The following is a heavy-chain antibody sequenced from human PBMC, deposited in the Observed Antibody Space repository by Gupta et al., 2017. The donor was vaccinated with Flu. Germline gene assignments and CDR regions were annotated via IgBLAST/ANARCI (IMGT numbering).Heavy chain of an antibody. CDR3: AKDGPWTASCPYYCYYMDV. V-gene: IGHV3-30*18. J-gene: IGHJ6*03. CDR1: GFTFSSHG. Sequence: QMQLVESAGGTVQFRTSLTRACVAAGFTFSSHGMPWVRQATGKGLDWVADIASDGSHKDYADSVRGRFTISRDNSKNTLSLEMDSLRVEDTAVYYCAKDGPWTASCPYYCYYMDVWGKGTTVTVSS. D-gene: IGHD2-2*01. CDR2: IASDGSHK.